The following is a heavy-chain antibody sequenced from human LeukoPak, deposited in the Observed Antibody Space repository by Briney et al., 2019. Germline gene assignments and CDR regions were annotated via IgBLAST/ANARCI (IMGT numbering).Heavy chain of an antibody. CDR2: IYYSGST. V-gene: IGHV4-39*07. D-gene: IGHD5-18*01. J-gene: IGHJ4*02. CDR3: AREGRYSYGYSY. Sequence: PSETLSLTCTVSGGSISSYYWGWIRQPPGKGLEWIGSIYYSGSTYYNPSLKSRVTISVDTSKNQFSLKLSSVTAADTAVYYCAREGRYSYGYSYWGQGTLVTVSS. CDR1: GGSISSYY.